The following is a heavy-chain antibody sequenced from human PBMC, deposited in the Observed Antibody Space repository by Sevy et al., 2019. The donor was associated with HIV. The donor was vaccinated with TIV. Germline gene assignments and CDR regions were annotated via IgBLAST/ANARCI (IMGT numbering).Heavy chain of an antibody. J-gene: IGHJ6*02. CDR3: TRDIPPDIALDYGYYGMDV. D-gene: IGHD2-15*01. Sequence: GGSLRLSCTASGFTFGDYAMSWFRQTPGKGLEWVGFIRSKAYGGTTEYAASVKGRFTISRDDSKSIAYLQMNSLKTEDTAVYYCTRDIPPDIALDYGYYGMDVWGQGTTVTVSS. V-gene: IGHV3-49*03. CDR1: GFTFGDYA. CDR2: IRSKAYGGTT.